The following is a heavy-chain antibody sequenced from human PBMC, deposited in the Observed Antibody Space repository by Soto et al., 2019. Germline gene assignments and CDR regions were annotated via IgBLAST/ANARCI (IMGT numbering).Heavy chain of an antibody. V-gene: IGHV3-9*01. D-gene: IGHD4-17*01. Sequence: EVQLVESGGGLVQPGRSLRLSCAASGFTVDDYAMHWVRQAPGKGLEWVSGISWNSETIDYADSVKGRFTISRDNAKSSLFLQINSLRPDDTALYYCAKDMKWGGMTTIHYFDSWGQGTLVTVSS. CDR3: AKDMKWGGMTTIHYFDS. CDR2: ISWNSETI. J-gene: IGHJ4*02. CDR1: GFTVDDYA.